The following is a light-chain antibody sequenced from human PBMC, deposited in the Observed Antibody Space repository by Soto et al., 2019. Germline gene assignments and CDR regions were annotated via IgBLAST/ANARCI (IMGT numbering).Light chain of an antibody. Sequence: EIVLTQSPGTLSLSPGERATLSCRASQSISSNFLAWYQQKPGQAPRLLISAASGRATGIPDRFRGSGSGTEFTLTISRLEPEDSAVYHCQQYGTSSPITFGQGTRLEIK. CDR3: QQYGTSSPIT. V-gene: IGKV3-20*01. CDR1: QSISSNF. CDR2: AAS. J-gene: IGKJ5*01.